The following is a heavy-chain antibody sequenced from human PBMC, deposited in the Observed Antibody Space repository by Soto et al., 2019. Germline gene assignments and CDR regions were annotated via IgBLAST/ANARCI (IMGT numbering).Heavy chain of an antibody. Sequence: QVQLVESGGGVVQPGRSLRLSCAASGFTFSSYGMHWVRQAPGKGLEWVALVWYDGGNKYYEDSVKGRFTISRDNSTNTLYLQMNSSRDEDPALYYCVKAAVYSGHASVYYCGMDVWGQGPTVTVSS. CDR1: GFTFSSYG. J-gene: IGHJ6*02. CDR2: VWYDGGNK. D-gene: IGHD5-12*01. V-gene: IGHV3-33*06. CDR3: VKAAVYSGHASVYYCGMDV.